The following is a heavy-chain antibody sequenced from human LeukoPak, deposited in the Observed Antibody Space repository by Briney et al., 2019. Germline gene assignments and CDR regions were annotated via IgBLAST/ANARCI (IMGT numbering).Heavy chain of an antibody. V-gene: IGHV4-34*01. CDR3: ATREVRGPNY. CDR1: GGSFSGYY. J-gene: IGHJ4*02. CDR2: INHSGST. Sequence: SETLSLTCAVYGGSFSGYYWSWIRQPPGKGLEWIGEINHSGSTNYNPSLKSRVTISVDTSKNQFSLKLSSVTAADTAVYYCATREVRGPNYWGQGTLVTVSS. D-gene: IGHD3-10*01.